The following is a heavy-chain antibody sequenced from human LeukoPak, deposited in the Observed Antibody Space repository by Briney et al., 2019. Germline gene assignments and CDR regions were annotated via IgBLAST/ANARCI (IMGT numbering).Heavy chain of an antibody. CDR1: GYTFTSYY. Sequence: GASVKVSCKASGYTFTSYYMHWVRQAPGQGLEWMGIINPSGGSTSYAQKFQGRVTMTRDTSTSTVYMELSSLRSEDTVVSYCARETIAVAESLDYWGQGTLVTVSS. CDR2: INPSGGST. D-gene: IGHD6-19*01. CDR3: ARETIAVAESLDY. V-gene: IGHV1-46*01. J-gene: IGHJ4*02.